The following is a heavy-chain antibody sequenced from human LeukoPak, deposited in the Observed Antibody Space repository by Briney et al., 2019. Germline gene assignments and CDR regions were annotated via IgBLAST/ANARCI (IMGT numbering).Heavy chain of an antibody. CDR1: GGSISSYY. J-gene: IGHJ4*02. V-gene: IGHV4-4*09. CDR2: IYTSGST. D-gene: IGHD3-10*01. Sequence: PSETLSLTCTVSGGSISSYYWSWIRQPPGKGLEWIGYIYTSGSTNYNPSLKSRVTISVDTSKNQFSLKLSSVTAADTAVYYCARGESLRTYYYGSGSYWYWGQGTLVTVSS. CDR3: ARGESLRTYYYGSGSYWY.